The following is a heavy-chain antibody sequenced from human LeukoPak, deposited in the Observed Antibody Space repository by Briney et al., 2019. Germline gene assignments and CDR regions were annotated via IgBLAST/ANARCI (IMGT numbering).Heavy chain of an antibody. CDR3: VRGTPAPGMDY. CDR2: IDTTTGNP. V-gene: IGHV7-4-1*02. Sequence: ASVRVSCKASGYPFSAHFLNRVRQAPGQGLEWMGNIDTTTGNPRYAQDFTGRFVFSLDTSVSTAYLQITSLKADDTAAYYCVRGTPAPGMDYWGQGTQVTVSS. J-gene: IGHJ4*02. CDR1: GYPFSAHF. D-gene: IGHD3-10*01.